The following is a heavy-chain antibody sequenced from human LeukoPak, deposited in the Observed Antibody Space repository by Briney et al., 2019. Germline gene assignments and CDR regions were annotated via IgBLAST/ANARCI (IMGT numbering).Heavy chain of an antibody. CDR1: GFLYRRYW. Sequence: GGTLRLSCAASGFLYRRYWMSWVREPPGKGLEWVANIKEDGSEKYYVESMKGRFTISRDNVKNSLHLQINSLRAEDTAVYYCARDSFETDIDYWGQGTLVTVSS. CDR3: ARDSFETDIDY. CDR2: IKEDGSEK. V-gene: IGHV3-7*01. D-gene: IGHD1-14*01. J-gene: IGHJ4*02.